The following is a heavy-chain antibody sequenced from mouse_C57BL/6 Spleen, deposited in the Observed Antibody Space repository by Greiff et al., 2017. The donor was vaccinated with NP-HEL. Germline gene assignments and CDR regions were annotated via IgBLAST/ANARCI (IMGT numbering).Heavy chain of an antibody. CDR2: IYWDDDK. D-gene: IGHD2-1*01. V-gene: IGHV8-12*01. CDR3: ARGSYYGNYDAMDY. Sequence: QVTLKESGPGILQSSQTLSMTCSFSGFSLSTSGMGVSWIRQPSGKGLEWLAHIYWDDDKRNNTSLKSRLPISKETSRNQVFLKITSVDTADTATYYCARGSYYGNYDAMDYWGQGTSVTVSS. CDR1: GFSLSTSGMG. J-gene: IGHJ4*01.